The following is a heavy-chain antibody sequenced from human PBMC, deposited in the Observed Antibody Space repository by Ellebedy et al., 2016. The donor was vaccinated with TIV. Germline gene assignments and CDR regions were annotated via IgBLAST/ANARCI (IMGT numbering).Heavy chain of an antibody. Sequence: ASVKVSCXASGYTFTSYGISWVRQAPGQGLEWMGWISAYNGNTNYAQKLQGRVTMTTDTSTSTAYMELRSLRSDDTAVYYCARAVTDFWSGDFDYWGQGTLITVSS. V-gene: IGHV1-18*01. D-gene: IGHD3-3*01. CDR3: ARAVTDFWSGDFDY. CDR2: ISAYNGNT. CDR1: GYTFTSYG. J-gene: IGHJ4*02.